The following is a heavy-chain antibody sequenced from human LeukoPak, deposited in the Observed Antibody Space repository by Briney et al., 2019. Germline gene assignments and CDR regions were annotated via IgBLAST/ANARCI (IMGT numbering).Heavy chain of an antibody. V-gene: IGHV1-2*02. J-gene: IGHJ6*02. CDR1: GYTFTGYY. Sequence: ASVKVSCKASGYTFTGYYMHWVRQAPGQGLEWMGWINPNSGGTNYAQKFQGRVTMTRNTSISTAYMELSSLRSEDTAVYYCARLYFDWLFGYYYYGMDVWGQGTTVTVSS. CDR2: INPNSGGT. CDR3: ARLYFDWLFGYYYYGMDV. D-gene: IGHD3-9*01.